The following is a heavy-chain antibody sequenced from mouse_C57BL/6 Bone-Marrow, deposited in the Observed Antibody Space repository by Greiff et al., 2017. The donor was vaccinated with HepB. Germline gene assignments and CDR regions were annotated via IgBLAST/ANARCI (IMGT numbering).Heavy chain of an antibody. CDR2: ISYDGSN. J-gene: IGHJ1*03. Sequence: EVKLQESGPGLVKPSQSLSLTCSVTGYSITSGYYWNWIRQFPGNKLEWMGYISYDGSNNYNPSLKNRISITRDTSKNQFFLKLNSVTTEDTATYYCARDRGYRYFDVWGTGTTVTVSS. D-gene: IGHD3-3*01. V-gene: IGHV3-6*01. CDR1: GYSITSGYY. CDR3: ARDRGYRYFDV.